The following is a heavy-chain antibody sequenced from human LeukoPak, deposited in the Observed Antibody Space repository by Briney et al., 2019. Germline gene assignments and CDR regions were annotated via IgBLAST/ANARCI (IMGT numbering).Heavy chain of an antibody. CDR3: AREDCDATSCYWGIIY. CDR1: GFNPRHYW. CDR2: VKADGGET. V-gene: IGHV3-7*01. D-gene: IGHD2-2*01. J-gene: IGHJ4*02. Sequence: PGGSLRLSCETSGFNPRHYWMSWVRQAPGKGLEWVANVKADGGETNYVDSVKGRFTISRDNAKNSVYLQMNSLRAEDTAVYYCAREDCDATSCYWGIIYWGQGTLVTVSS.